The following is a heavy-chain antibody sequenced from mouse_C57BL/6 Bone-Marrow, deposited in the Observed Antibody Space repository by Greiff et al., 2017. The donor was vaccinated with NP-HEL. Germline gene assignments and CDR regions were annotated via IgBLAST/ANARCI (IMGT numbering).Heavy chain of an antibody. J-gene: IGHJ1*03. CDR2: ISNGGGST. D-gene: IGHD1-1*02. CDR3: ARLYGGGYFDV. Sequence: EVKVEESGGGLVQPGGSLKLSCAASGFTFSDYYMYWVRQTPEKRLEWVAYISNGGGSTYYPDTVKGRFTISRDNAKNTLYLQMSRLKSEDTAMYYCARLYGGGYFDVWGTGTTVTVSS. CDR1: GFTFSDYY. V-gene: IGHV5-12*01.